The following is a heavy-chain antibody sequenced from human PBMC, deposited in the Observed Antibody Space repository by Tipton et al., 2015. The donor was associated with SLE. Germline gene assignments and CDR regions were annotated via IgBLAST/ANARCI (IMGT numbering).Heavy chain of an antibody. J-gene: IGHJ4*02. D-gene: IGHD3-16*01. CDR3: ARGYYDYIWGL. CDR1: GASINTHY. V-gene: IGHV4-59*11. Sequence: LRLSCTVSGASINTHYWSWIRQPPGKRLEWIGSISYSGSSNYNPSLKSRVTISGDTSKNQFSLNLSSVTSADTAVYYCARGYYDYIWGLWGQGTLVTVSS. CDR2: ISYSGSS.